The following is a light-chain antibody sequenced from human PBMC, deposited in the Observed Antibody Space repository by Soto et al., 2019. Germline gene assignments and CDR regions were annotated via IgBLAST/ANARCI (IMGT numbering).Light chain of an antibody. CDR2: ATS. V-gene: IGKV1-39*01. CDR1: QNIANN. J-gene: IGKJ1*01. CDR3: QQSDSSPAT. Sequence: DIQMTQSPSSLSASVGDRVTITCRASQNIANNLNWYQQKQGKAPKLLIYATSNLQSGVPARFSGSVSGADFTLTNSSLQLEDFATYFCQQSDSSPATFGQGTKVEIK.